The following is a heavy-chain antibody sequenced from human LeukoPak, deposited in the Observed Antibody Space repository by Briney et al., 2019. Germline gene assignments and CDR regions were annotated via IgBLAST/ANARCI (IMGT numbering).Heavy chain of an antibody. CDR1: GGSFSGYY. D-gene: IGHD3-10*01. CDR3: ARVRYYGSGSFDY. Sequence: SETLSLTCAVYGGSFSGYYWSWIRQPPGKGLEWIGEINHSGSTNYNPSLKSRVTISVDTSKNQFSLKLSYVTAAETAVYYCARVRYYGSGSFDYWGQGTLVTVSS. J-gene: IGHJ4*02. V-gene: IGHV4-34*01. CDR2: INHSGST.